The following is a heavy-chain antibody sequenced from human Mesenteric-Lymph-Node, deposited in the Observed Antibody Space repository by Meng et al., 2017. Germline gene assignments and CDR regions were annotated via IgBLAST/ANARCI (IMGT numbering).Heavy chain of an antibody. D-gene: IGHD3-22*01. CDR1: GFTFSSYA. CDR3: ARGVGTEMSDRHYYDSSGYYTNKDAFDI. J-gene: IGHJ3*02. V-gene: IGHV3-30*07. CDR2: ISYGGSNK. Sequence: GESLKISCAASGFTFSSYAMHWVRQAPGKGLEWVAVISYGGSNKYYADSVKGRFTISRDNSKNTLYLQMNSLRAEETAVYYCARGVGTEMSDRHYYDSSGYYTNKDAFDIWGQGTVVTVSS.